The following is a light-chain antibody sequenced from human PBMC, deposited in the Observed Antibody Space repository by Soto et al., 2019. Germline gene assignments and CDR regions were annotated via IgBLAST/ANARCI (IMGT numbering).Light chain of an antibody. CDR1: QSLLHITGEAF. CDR3: MQRTQLPPT. J-gene: IGKJ5*01. V-gene: IGKV2D-29*02. CDR2: EVS. Sequence: DVVMTQTPLSLSVAPGQPASISCKSSQSLLHITGEAFLFWYLQKPGQSPQLLIYEVSTRVSGVPDRFSGSGSGTDFTLEISRVETDDVGIYSCMQRTQLPPTFGQGTRL.